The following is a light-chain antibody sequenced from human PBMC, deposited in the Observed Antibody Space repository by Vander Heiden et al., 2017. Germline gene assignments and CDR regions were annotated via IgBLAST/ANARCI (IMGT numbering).Light chain of an antibody. CDR3: QQSYSMPRT. Sequence: DIRMTQSQSSLSTSVGDRVTITCRASQSITSYLNWYQQQPGKAPKLLIYAASTLQSGVPSRFSGSGSGTDFTLTISSVQPEDFATYYCQQSYSMPRTFGQGTKVEIK. V-gene: IGKV1-39*01. CDR2: AAS. J-gene: IGKJ1*01. CDR1: QSITSY.